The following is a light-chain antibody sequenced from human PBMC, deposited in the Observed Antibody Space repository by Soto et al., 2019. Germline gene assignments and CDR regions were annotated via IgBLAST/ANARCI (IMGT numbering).Light chain of an antibody. V-gene: IGKV1-33*01. CDR1: QDISNY. Sequence: DIQMTQSPSSLSASVGERVTITCQASQDISNYLNWYQQKPGKAPKLLIYDASNLETGVPSRFSGSGSGTDFTFTISSLQPEEIATYYCQQYANRPFTFGGGTKVEIK. CDR3: QQYANRPFT. CDR2: DAS. J-gene: IGKJ4*01.